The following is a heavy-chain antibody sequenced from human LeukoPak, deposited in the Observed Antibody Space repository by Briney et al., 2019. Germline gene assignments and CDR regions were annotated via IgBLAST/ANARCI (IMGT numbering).Heavy chain of an antibody. V-gene: IGHV4-39*01. Sequence: SETLSLTCAVSGYSISSTTYYWAWIRQPPGMGLEWIGSVCYGETTYYNPSLESRVTISVDTSKNQFSLRLNSVTAADTAVYYCARHEASYFYYYMDVWGAGTTVIVSS. CDR3: ARHEASYFYYYMDV. CDR2: VCYGETT. J-gene: IGHJ6*03. CDR1: GYSISSTTYY.